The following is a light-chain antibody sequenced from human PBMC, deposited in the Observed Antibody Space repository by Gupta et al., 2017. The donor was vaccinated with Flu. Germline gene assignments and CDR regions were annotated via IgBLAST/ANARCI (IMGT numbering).Light chain of an antibody. CDR3: QQRSNWPLT. J-gene: IGKJ4*01. Sequence: EIVSTQSPATLSAAPGERVTLSCKSNETIREALGWHQQRPGQVPRLLIFDASNRAPGVPDRFTGSGSGTDFTLTISSLEPEDFAVYYCQQRSNWPLTFGGGTKVEIK. CDR1: ETIREA. CDR2: DAS. V-gene: IGKV3-11*01.